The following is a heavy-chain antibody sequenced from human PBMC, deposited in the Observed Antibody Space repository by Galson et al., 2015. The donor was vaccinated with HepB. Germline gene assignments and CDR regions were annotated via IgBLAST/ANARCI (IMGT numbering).Heavy chain of an antibody. V-gene: IGHV3-21*01. Sequence: SLRLSCAASGFTFSSFGMNWVRQAPGKGLEWVSSISTSSSHTYYADSVKGRFTISRDNSKNSLYLQMNSLGAEDTAVYYCARVWAEEPPSFTIFGVIIPSGACDIWGQGTMVTVSS. CDR1: GFTFSSFG. J-gene: IGHJ3*02. D-gene: IGHD3-3*01. CDR2: ISTSSSHT. CDR3: ARVWAEEPPSFTIFGVIIPSGACDI.